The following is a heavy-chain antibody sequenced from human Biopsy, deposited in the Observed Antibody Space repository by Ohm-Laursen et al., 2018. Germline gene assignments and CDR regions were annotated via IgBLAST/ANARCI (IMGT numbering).Heavy chain of an antibody. CDR2: ISGSGGNT. J-gene: IGHJ4*02. CDR1: GFTFSDYA. Sequence: SLRLSCAASGFTFSDYAMNWVRQAPGKGLEWVSTISGSGGNTYYADSVRGRFTVSRDGSKSTLYLQMSSLSAEDTAFYYCAKGGYCTTSNCYMDLDYWGQGTLVTVSS. V-gene: IGHV3-23*01. CDR3: AKGGYCTTSNCYMDLDY. D-gene: IGHD2-2*02.